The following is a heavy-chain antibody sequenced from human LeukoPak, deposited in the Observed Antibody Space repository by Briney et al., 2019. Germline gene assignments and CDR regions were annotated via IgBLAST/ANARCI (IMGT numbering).Heavy chain of an antibody. D-gene: IGHD6-19*01. J-gene: IGHJ4*02. V-gene: IGHV3-11*05. CDR3: ARDRHSSGQLPDDFEY. CDR1: GFTFSDYY. CDR2: ISSSSRYT. Sequence: GGSLRLSCAASGFTFSDYYMSWIRQAPGKGLEWVSYISSSSRYTNYADSVKGRFTISRDNAKNSLYLQMNSLRAEDTAVYYCARDRHSSGQLPDDFEYWGQGTLVTVSS.